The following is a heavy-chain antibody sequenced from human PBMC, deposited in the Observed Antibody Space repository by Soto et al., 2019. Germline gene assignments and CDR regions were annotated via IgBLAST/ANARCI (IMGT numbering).Heavy chain of an antibody. CDR2: IYYSGST. Sequence: QVQLQESGPGLVKPSETLSLTCTVSGGSVSSGSYYWSWIRQPPGKGLEWIGYIYYSGSTNYNPSLKSRVTMSVDTSKNQFSLKLSSVTAVDTAVYYFARVSRRNWHELFDYCGQGTLVTVSS. V-gene: IGHV4-61*01. CDR3: ARVSRRNWHELFDY. CDR1: GGSVSSGSYY. D-gene: IGHD1-7*01. J-gene: IGHJ4*02.